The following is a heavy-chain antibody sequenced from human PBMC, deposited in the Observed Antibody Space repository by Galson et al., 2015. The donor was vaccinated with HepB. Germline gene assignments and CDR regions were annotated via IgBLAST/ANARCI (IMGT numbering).Heavy chain of an antibody. D-gene: IGHD2-15*01. CDR2: IIPILGIA. CDR3: ARNFAGYCSGGSCGSRGFDY. V-gene: IGHV1-69*04. CDR1: GGTFSSYA. J-gene: IGHJ4*02. Sequence: SVKVSCKASGGTFSSYAISWVRQAPGQGLEWMGRIIPILGIANYAQKFQGRVTITADKSTSTAYMELSSLRSEDTAVYYCARNFAGYCSGGSCGSRGFDYWGQGTLVTVSS.